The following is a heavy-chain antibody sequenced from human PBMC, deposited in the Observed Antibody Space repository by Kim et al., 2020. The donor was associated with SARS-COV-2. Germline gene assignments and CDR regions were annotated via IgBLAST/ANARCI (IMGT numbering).Heavy chain of an antibody. CDR3: ARPHGSGSSNWFDP. CDR2: IYYSGST. CDR1: GGSISSSSYY. V-gene: IGHV4-39*07. J-gene: IGHJ5*02. D-gene: IGHD3-10*01. Sequence: SETLSLTCTVSGGSISSSSYYWGWIRQPPGKGLERIGSIYYSGSTYYNPSLKSRVTISVDTSKNQFSLKLSSVTAADTAVYYCARPHGSGSSNWFDPWGQGTLVTVSS.